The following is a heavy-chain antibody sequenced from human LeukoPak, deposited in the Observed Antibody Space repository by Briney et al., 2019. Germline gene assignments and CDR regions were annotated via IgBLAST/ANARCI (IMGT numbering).Heavy chain of an antibody. V-gene: IGHV4-59*01. CDR1: LDSTTSYY. CDR3: ASGKYFYDDSASLNRASRTAFDI. D-gene: IGHD3-3*01. J-gene: IGHJ3*02. Sequence: PSETLSLTCSVSLDSTTSYYWGWIRQSPGKGPEWLASVYKSGQIDYNSSLRSRLFVSVDRSKAQLSLTLMSVTAAETAVYYCASGKYFYDDSASLNRASRTAFDIWAQGTTVTVSS. CDR2: VYKSGQI.